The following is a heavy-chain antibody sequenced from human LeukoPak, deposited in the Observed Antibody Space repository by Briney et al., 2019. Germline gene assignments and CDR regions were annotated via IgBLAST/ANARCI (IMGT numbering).Heavy chain of an antibody. J-gene: IGHJ4*02. CDR3: ARRIVGPSSGGDY. V-gene: IGHV3-21*01. CDR1: GFTFSNYN. CDR2: ISSSSSYI. D-gene: IGHD1-26*01. Sequence: GGSLRLSCAASGFTFSNYNMNWVRQAPGKGLEWVSSISSSSSYIYYADSVKGRFTISRDNAKNSLYLQMHSLRAEDTAVYYCARRIVGPSSGGDYWGQGTPVTVSS.